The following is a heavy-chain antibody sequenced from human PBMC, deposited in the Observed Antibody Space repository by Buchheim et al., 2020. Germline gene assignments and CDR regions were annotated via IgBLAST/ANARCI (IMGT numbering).Heavy chain of an antibody. CDR1: EFTFSSYG. CDR2: ISYDGKNK. J-gene: IGHJ6*02. V-gene: IGHV3-30*03. D-gene: IGHD3-10*01. CDR3: ARDRWFGEPLNPYYYYYGMDV. Sequence: QVQLVESGGGVVQPGRSLRLSCAASEFTFSSYGLHWVRQAPGKGLEWVAVISYDGKNKHYADSVKGRFTISRDNSNNTLNLQMNSLRAEDTAVYFCARDRWFGEPLNPYYYYYGMDVWGQGTT.